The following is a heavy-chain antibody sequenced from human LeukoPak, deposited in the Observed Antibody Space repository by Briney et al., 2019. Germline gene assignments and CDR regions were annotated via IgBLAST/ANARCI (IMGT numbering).Heavy chain of an antibody. CDR3: ARAGFYSGYDSLDAFDI. CDR1: GGSFSGYY. J-gene: IGHJ3*02. D-gene: IGHD5-12*01. V-gene: IGHV4-34*01. Sequence: PSETLSLTCAVYGGSFSGYYWSWIRQPPGKGLEWIGEINHSGSTNYNPSLKSRVTISVDTSKNQFSLKLSSVTAADTAVYYCARAGFYSGYDSLDAFDIWGQGTMVTVSS. CDR2: INHSGST.